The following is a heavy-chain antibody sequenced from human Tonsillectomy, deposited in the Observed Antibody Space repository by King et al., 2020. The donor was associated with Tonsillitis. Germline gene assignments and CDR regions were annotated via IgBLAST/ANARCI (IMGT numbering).Heavy chain of an antibody. CDR2: ISGSGGST. J-gene: IGHJ5*02. D-gene: IGHD3-10*01. CDR3: AKSLAGISGWFDP. V-gene: IGHV3-23*04. Sequence: VQLVESGGGLVQPGGSLRLSCAASGFTFTSYAMSWFRQAPWKGLEWVSGISGSGGSTYYAESVKGRFTISRHNSTNTLYLLMNSLRADDTAVYYCAKSLAGISGWFDPWGQGTLVTVSS. CDR1: GFTFTSYA.